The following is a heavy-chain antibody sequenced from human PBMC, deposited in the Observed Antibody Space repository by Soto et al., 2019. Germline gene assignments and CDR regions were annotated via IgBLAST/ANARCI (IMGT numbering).Heavy chain of an antibody. CDR3: ASITMVRGVIITPYYGMEV. CDR2: IIPILGIA. J-gene: IGHJ6*02. V-gene: IGHV1-69*02. D-gene: IGHD3-10*01. CDR1: GGTLSSYT. Sequence: SVKVSCKASGGTLSSYTISWVRQAPGQGLEWMGRIIPILGIANYAQKFQGRVTITADKSTSTAYMELSSLRSEDTAVYYCASITMVRGVIITPYYGMEVWGQGTTVTV.